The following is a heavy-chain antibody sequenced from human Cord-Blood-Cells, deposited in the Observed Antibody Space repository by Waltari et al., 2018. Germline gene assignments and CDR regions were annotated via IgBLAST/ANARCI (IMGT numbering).Heavy chain of an antibody. CDR3: ARDGSSGWYWFDP. CDR1: GGTVRSHA. J-gene: IGHJ5*02. V-gene: IGHV1-69*01. CDR2: IIPIFGTA. Sequence: QVQLVQSGAEVTKPGSSVKVFCQASGGTVRSHALTWVRQAPGQGLEWMGGIIPIFGTANYAQKFQGRVTITADESTSTAYMELSSLRSEDTAVYYCARDGSSGWYWFDPWGQGTLVTVSS. D-gene: IGHD6-19*01.